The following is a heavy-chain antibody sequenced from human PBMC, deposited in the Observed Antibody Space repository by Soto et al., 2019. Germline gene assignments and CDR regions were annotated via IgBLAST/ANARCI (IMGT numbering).Heavy chain of an antibody. CDR1: GYTFTSYG. D-gene: IGHD3-22*01. CDR2: ISTYNGDT. J-gene: IGHJ4*02. CDR3: ARSYYYDSSGYLPLNY. Sequence: GASVKVSCKASGYTFTSYGISWVRQAPGQGLEWMGWISTYNGDTNYAQNLQGRVTMTTDSSTSTAYMELRSLRSDDTAVYYCARSYYYDSSGYLPLNYWGQGTLVTVSS. V-gene: IGHV1-18*01.